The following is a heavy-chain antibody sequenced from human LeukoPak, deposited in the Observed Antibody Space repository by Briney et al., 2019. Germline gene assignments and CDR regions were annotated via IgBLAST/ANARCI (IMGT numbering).Heavy chain of an antibody. CDR2: ISWNRGII. Sequence: GGSLRLSCAASGFSFDDYAMHWVRQAPGKGLEWVSGISWNRGIIAYVDSVRGRFVISRDNAKNSLYLQMNSLRAEDTAVYYCAREGGSLDAFDIWGQGTMVTVSS. V-gene: IGHV3-9*01. CDR3: AREGGSLDAFDI. CDR1: GFSFDDYA. J-gene: IGHJ3*02. D-gene: IGHD3-10*01.